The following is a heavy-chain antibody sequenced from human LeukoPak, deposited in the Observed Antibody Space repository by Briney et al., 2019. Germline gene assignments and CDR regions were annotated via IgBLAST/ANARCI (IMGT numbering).Heavy chain of an antibody. CDR1: GGSFSGYY. CDR2: INHSGST. Sequence: SETLSLTCAVCGGSFSGYYWSWIRQPPGKGLEWIGEINHSGSTNYNPSPKSRVTISVDTSKNQFSLKLNSVTAADTAVYYCARGVQDDSSGSHVFDYWGQETLVTVSS. J-gene: IGHJ4*02. V-gene: IGHV4-34*01. CDR3: ARGVQDDSSGSHVFDY. D-gene: IGHD3-22*01.